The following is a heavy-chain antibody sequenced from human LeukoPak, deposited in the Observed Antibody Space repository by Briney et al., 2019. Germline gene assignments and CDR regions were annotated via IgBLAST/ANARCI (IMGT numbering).Heavy chain of an antibody. CDR1: RYTFTGYY. D-gene: IGHD6-19*01. CDR2: INPNSGGT. J-gene: IGHJ4*02. CDR3: ARGSQWLVGDF. V-gene: IGHV1-2*02. Sequence: ASVKVFCKASRYTFTGYYIHWVRQAPGLGLEWMGWINPNSGGTKYAQKFQGRVTMTRDTSISTAYMELSRLRSDDTAVYFCARGSQWLVGDFWGQGTLVTVSS.